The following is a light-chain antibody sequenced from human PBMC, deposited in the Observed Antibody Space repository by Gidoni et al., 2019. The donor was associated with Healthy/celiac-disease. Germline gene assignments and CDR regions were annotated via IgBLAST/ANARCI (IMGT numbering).Light chain of an antibody. CDR2: LGS. CDR1: QSLLHSNGYNY. V-gene: IGKV2-28*01. CDR3: MQALQTRS. J-gene: IGKJ2*01. Sequence: DIVMTQSPLSLPVTPGEPASISCRSSQSLLHSNGYNYLDWYLQKPGQSPQLLISLGSNRASGVPDRFSGSGSGTDFTLKISRVEAEDVGVYYCMQALQTRSFGQGTKLEIK.